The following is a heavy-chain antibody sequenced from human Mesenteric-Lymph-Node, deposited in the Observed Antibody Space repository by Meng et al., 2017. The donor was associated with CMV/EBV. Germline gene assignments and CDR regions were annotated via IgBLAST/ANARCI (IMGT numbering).Heavy chain of an antibody. D-gene: IGHD2-21*01. CDR3: ARDPRPIHYYYGMDV. V-gene: IGHV3-74*01. Sequence: GGSLRLSCVASGFTFSSYWMHWVRQAPGKGLVWVSLISGDGSSTSYADSVKGRFTISRDNAKNSLSLQMNSLRAEDTAVYYCARDPRPIHYYYGMDVWGQGTTVTVSS. CDR2: ISGDGSST. J-gene: IGHJ6*02. CDR1: GFTFSSYW.